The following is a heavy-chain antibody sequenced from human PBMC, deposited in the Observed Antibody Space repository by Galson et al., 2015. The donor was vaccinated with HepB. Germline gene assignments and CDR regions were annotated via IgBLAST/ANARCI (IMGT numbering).Heavy chain of an antibody. CDR1: GFTFSSYG. CDR3: ARDQAGYYDTPTEPGAFDI. D-gene: IGHD3-22*01. V-gene: IGHV3-33*08. J-gene: IGHJ3*02. CDR2: IWYDGSNK. Sequence: SLRLSCAASGFTFSSYGIHWVRQAPGKGLEWVAVIWYDGSNKYYADSVKGRFTISRDNSKNTLYLQMNSLRAEDTAVYYCARDQAGYYDTPTEPGAFDIWGQGTMVTVSS.